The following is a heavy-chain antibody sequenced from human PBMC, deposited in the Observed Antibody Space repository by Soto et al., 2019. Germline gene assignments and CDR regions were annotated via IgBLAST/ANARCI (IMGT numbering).Heavy chain of an antibody. CDR3: ARAGAWYGDYLKIVY. Sequence: GASVKVSCKASGYTFTSYAMHWVRQAPGQRLEWMGWINAGNGNTKYSQKFQGRVTITRDTSASTAYMELSSLRSEDTAVYCCARAGAWYGDYLKIVYSGQGTLVTVST. CDR2: INAGNGNT. J-gene: IGHJ4*02. D-gene: IGHD4-17*01. V-gene: IGHV1-3*01. CDR1: GYTFTSYA.